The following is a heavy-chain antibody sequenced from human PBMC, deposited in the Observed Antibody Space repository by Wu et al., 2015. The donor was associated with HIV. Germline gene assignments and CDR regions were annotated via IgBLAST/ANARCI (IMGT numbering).Heavy chain of an antibody. CDR1: GGTFSSYA. D-gene: IGHD5-12*01. Sequence: QVQLVQSGAEVKKPGSSVKVSCKASGGTFSSYAISWVRQAPGQGLEWMGGIIPIFGTANYAQKFQGRVTITTDESTSTAYMELSSLRSEDTAVYYCAGYRPLDGKGRRGFHGEGGYYGMDVWGQGTTVTVSS. CDR2: IIPIFGTA. CDR3: AGYRPLDGKGRRGFHGEGGYYGMDV. J-gene: IGHJ6*02. V-gene: IGHV1-69*05.